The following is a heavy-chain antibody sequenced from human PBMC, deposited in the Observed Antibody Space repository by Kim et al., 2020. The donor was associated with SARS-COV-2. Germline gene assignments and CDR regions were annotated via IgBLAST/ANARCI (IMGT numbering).Heavy chain of an antibody. CDR3: ARRGGIVNNYNY. Sequence: YYTPSPQSRVTISVDTSKNQFSLNRRSVTATDTAVYYCARRGGIVNNYNYWGQGTLVTVSS. V-gene: IGHV4-39*01. D-gene: IGHD1-1*01. J-gene: IGHJ4*02.